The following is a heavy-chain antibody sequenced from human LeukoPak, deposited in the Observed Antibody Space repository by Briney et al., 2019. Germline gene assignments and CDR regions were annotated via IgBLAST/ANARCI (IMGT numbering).Heavy chain of an antibody. CDR3: ARVGYCSGGSCYDY. J-gene: IGHJ4*02. V-gene: IGHV4-30-4*08. CDR2: IYYSGST. D-gene: IGHD2-15*01. Sequence: TTSQTLSLTCTVSGGSISSGDYYWSWIRQPPGKGLEWIGYIYYSGSTYYNPSLKSRVTISVDTSKNQFSLKLSSVTAADTAVYYCARVGYCSGGSCYDYWGQGTLVTVSS. CDR1: GGSISSGDYY.